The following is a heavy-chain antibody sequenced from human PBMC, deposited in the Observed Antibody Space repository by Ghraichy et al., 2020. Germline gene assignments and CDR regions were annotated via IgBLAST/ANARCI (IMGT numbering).Heavy chain of an antibody. J-gene: IGHJ4*01. CDR3: AREFGVVVAATGFDY. CDR2: INHTGNT. CDR1: GVSFSGYY. D-gene: IGHD2-15*01. Sequence: SETLSLTCAVYGVSFSGYYWRWIRQPPGKRLEWILAINHTGNTNYHPSLKSRFTISVDTSKNPFSLKLSSVTAADTAVYFCAREFGVVVAATGFDYWGHGTLVTVSS. V-gene: IGHV4-34*01.